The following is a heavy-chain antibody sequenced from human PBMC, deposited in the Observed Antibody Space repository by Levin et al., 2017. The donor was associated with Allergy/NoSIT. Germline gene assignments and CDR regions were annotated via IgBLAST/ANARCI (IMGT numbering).Heavy chain of an antibody. Sequence: GESLKISCAASGFTFSSYGMHWVRQAPGKGLEWVAVISYDGSNKYYADSVKGRFTISRDNSKNTLYLQMNSLRAEDTAVYYCAKDQGRYYGSGSQGIDYWGQGTLVTVSS. CDR3: AKDQGRYYGSGSQGIDY. J-gene: IGHJ4*02. CDR2: ISYDGSNK. CDR1: GFTFSSYG. D-gene: IGHD3-10*01. V-gene: IGHV3-30*18.